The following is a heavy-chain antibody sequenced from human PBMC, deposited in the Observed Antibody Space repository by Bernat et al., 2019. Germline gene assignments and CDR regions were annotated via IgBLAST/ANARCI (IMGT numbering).Heavy chain of an antibody. CDR3: AKGRQKQLWLGVFDY. J-gene: IGHJ4*02. D-gene: IGHD5-18*01. CDR2: ISYDGSNK. CDR1: GFIFSSYG. V-gene: IGHV3-30*18. Sequence: QVQLVESGGGVVQPGGSLRLSCAASGFIFSSYGMHWVRQAPGKGLEWLAVISYDGSNKFYADSVKGRLTISRDNSKNTLYLQMSSLRTEDTAVYYCAKGRQKQLWLGVFDYWGQGTLVTVSS.